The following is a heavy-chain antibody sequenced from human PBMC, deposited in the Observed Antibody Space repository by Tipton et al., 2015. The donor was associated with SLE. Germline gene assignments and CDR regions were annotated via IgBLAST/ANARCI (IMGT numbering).Heavy chain of an antibody. V-gene: IGHV3-7*03. CDR3: ARGSAYNIW. CDR2: IKQDGSER. J-gene: IGHJ4*02. Sequence: SLRLSCAASGFTFTTYWMTWVRQAPGKGLEWVANIKQDGSERYYVDSVKGRFTILRDNAKSSLYLQMNSLRAEDTAVYYCARGSAYNIWWGQGTLVTVSS. CDR1: GFTFTTYW. D-gene: IGHD5-18*01.